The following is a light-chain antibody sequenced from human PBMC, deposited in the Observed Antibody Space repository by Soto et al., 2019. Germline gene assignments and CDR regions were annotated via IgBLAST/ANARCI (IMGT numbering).Light chain of an antibody. CDR3: CSYAGSYTFV. Sequence: QSALTQPASVSGSPGQSITISCTGTSSDVGGYNFVSWYQQHPGKAPKLMIYDVTNRPSGVSNRFSGSKSGNTASLTISGLQAEDEADYYCCSYAGSYTFVFGIGTKLTVL. V-gene: IGLV2-14*01. J-gene: IGLJ1*01. CDR2: DVT. CDR1: SSDVGGYNF.